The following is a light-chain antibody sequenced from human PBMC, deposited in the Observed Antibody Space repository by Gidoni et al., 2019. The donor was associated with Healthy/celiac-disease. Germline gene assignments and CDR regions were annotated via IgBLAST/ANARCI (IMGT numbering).Light chain of an antibody. Sequence: DIQMTQSPSTLSASVGDRVTITCRASQSISSWLAWYHQKPGKAPKLLIYKASSLESGVPSRFSGSGSGTEFTLTISSLQPDDFATYYCQQYNSYPLYTFGQGTKLEIK. CDR2: KAS. V-gene: IGKV1-5*03. CDR1: QSISSW. CDR3: QQYNSYPLYT. J-gene: IGKJ2*01.